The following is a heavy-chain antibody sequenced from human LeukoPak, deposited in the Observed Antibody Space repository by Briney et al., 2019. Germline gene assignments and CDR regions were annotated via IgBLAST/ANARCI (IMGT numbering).Heavy chain of an antibody. V-gene: IGHV4-61*01. CDR3: ARIYGSGSYYPYYFDY. CDR1: GGSISTDSYY. J-gene: IGHJ4*02. D-gene: IGHD3-10*01. Sequence: SETLSLTCSVSGGSISTDSYYWAWVRQPPGKGLEWIGYIYYSGSTNYNPSLKSRVTISVDTSKNQFSLKLSSVTAADTAVYYCARIYGSGSYYPYYFDYWGQGTLVTVSS. CDR2: IYYSGST.